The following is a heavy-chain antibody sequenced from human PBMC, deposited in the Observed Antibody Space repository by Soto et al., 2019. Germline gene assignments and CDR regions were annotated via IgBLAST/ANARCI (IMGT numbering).Heavy chain of an antibody. D-gene: IGHD1-1*01. V-gene: IGHV3-74*01. J-gene: IGHJ4*02. CDR3: ARGARDWNVIDY. CDR1: EFTFSAHW. CDR2: LNEDGSQT. Sequence: VQLAESGGGLVQPGGSLRLSCTASEFTFSAHWMHWVRQAPGKGLMWVSRLNEDGSQTDHAESLKGRFAISRDNAKNMLFLQTTSLRVDDMTIYFCARGARDWNVIDYWGQGILVTVSS.